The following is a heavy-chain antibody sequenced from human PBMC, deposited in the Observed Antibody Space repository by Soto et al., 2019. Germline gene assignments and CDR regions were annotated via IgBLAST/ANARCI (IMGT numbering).Heavy chain of an antibody. CDR1: GFTFDDNA. Sequence: GGSLRLSCAVSGFTFDDNAMHWVRQAPEKGLEWVSGINWKSDIGYADSVKGRFTISRDNAESSLYLQMNSLRAEDTALYYCAISQDRGGRTTFIYWGQGTQVTVSS. V-gene: IGHV3-9*01. D-gene: IGHD3-16*01. CDR2: INWKSDI. J-gene: IGHJ4*02. CDR3: AISQDRGGRTTFIY.